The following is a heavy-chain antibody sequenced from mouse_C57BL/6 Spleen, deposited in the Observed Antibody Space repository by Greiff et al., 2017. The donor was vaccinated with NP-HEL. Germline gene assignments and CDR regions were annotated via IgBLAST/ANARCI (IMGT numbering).Heavy chain of an antibody. Sequence: VKLQQPGAELVKPGASVKLSCKASGYTFTSYWMQWVKQRPGQGLEWIGEIDPSDSYTNYNQKFKGKATLTVDTSSSTAYMQLSSLTSEDSAVYYCARSDYDGGPWFAYWGQGTLVTVSA. D-gene: IGHD2-4*01. CDR2: IDPSDSYT. V-gene: IGHV1-50*01. CDR3: ARSDYDGGPWFAY. CDR1: GYTFTSYW. J-gene: IGHJ3*01.